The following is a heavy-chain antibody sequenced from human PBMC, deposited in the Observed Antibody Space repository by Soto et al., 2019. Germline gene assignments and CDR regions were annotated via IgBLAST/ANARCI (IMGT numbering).Heavy chain of an antibody. CDR1: GFSLSVYG. CDR3: AKDPLTYRSRWNKGYFDY. CDR2: MSYDGKNE. Sequence: QVQLVESGGGVVQPGRSLRLSCAASGFSLSVYGIHWLRQAPGKGLEWVAVMSYDGKNEYYADSVKGRFTVSRDTSKSTVYLQMNSLKTEDTALYYCAKDPLTYRSRWNKGYFDYWGRGTLVTVSS. J-gene: IGHJ4*02. D-gene: IGHD6-13*01. V-gene: IGHV3-30*18.